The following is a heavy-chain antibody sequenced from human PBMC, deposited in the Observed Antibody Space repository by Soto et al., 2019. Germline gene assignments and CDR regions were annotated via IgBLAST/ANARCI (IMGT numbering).Heavy chain of an antibody. CDR3: TRSPPPLPHHYGTEYYYGMDV. Sequence: PGGSLRLSCAASGFTFSGSAMHWVRLASGKGLEWAGRIRSKANSYATAYAASVKGRFTISRDDSKNTAYLQMNSLKTEDTAVYYCTRSPPPLPHHYGTEYYYGMDVWGQGTTVTVSS. V-gene: IGHV3-73*01. CDR1: GFTFSGSA. D-gene: IGHD3-10*01. CDR2: IRSKANSYAT. J-gene: IGHJ6*02.